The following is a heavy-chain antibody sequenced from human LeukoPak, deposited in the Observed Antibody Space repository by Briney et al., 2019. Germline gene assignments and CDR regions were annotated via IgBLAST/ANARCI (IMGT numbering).Heavy chain of an antibody. D-gene: IGHD4/OR15-4a*01. Sequence: GGSLRLSCAASGFTFSSYSMNWVRQAPGKGLEWASSISSSSNHIYYADSVKGRFTISRDNAKNSLYLQLNSLRAEDSAVYYCARIPNSANFPNWFDPWGPGNPGHRLL. CDR3: ARIPNSANFPNWFDP. CDR2: ISSSSNHI. J-gene: IGHJ5*02. V-gene: IGHV3-21*01. CDR1: GFTFSSYS.